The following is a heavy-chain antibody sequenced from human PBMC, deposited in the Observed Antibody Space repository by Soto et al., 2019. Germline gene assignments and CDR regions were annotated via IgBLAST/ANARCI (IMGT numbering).Heavy chain of an antibody. J-gene: IGHJ5*02. CDR3: ARMGDFWSGPGELDP. V-gene: IGHV4-39*01. Sequence: QLQLRESGPGLVKPSETLSLTCTVSGGSISSSSYYWAWNRQSPGKGLEWIGSVYYNGFTYYNPSLKSRVTSSVDTSKNQFSLKLTSVTAADTAVYYCARMGDFWSGPGELDPWGQGTLVTGSS. CDR1: GGSISSSSYY. D-gene: IGHD3-3*01. CDR2: VYYNGFT.